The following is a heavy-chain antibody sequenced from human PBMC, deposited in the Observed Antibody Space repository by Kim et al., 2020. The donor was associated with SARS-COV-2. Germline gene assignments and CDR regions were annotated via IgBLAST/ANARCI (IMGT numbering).Heavy chain of an antibody. Sequence: GGSLRLSCAASGFTFSSYGMHWVRQAPGKGLEWVAVIWYDGSNKYYADSVKGRFTISRDNSKNTLYLQMNSLRAEDTAVYYCAKELWYSSSWYSDYGMDVWGQGTTVTVSS. D-gene: IGHD6-13*01. V-gene: IGHV3-33*06. CDR3: AKELWYSSSWYSDYGMDV. J-gene: IGHJ6*02. CDR1: GFTFSSYG. CDR2: IWYDGSNK.